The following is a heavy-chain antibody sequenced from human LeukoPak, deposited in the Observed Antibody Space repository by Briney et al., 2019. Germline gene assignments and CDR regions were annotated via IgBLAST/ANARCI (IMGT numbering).Heavy chain of an antibody. Sequence: PGGSLRLSCSASGFTFSSYAMHWVRQAPGKGLEYVSAISSNGGSTYYADSVKGRFTISRDNSKNTLYLQMSSLRAEDTAVYCCVKGGIYCSSTSCYAGTAEYFQHWGQGTLVTVSS. CDR2: ISSNGGST. CDR3: VKGGIYCSSTSCYAGTAEYFQH. D-gene: IGHD2-2*01. CDR1: GFTFSSYA. J-gene: IGHJ1*01. V-gene: IGHV3-64D*06.